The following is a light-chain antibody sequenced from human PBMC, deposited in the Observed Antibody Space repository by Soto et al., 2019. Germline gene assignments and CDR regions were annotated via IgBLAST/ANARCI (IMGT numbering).Light chain of an antibody. CDR1: QTVNRNY. CDR2: GVS. Sequence: EIVLTQSPGTLALSLGDGATLSCRASQTVNRNYLAWYHQKPGQPPRLLIYGVSNRATGVPDRFSGGGSGTEFTLTIVRLEPDDFGIYYCQQYIVSPRTFGQGTRVEVK. J-gene: IGKJ1*01. CDR3: QQYIVSPRT. V-gene: IGKV3-20*01.